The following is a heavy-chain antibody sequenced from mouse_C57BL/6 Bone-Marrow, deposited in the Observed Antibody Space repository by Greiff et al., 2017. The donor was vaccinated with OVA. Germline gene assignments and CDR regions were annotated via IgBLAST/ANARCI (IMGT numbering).Heavy chain of an antibody. Sequence: QVQLQQSGAELVRPGTSVKVSCKASGYAFTNYLIEWVKQRPGQGLEWIGVINPGSGGTNYNEKFKGKATLTADKSSSTAYMQLSSLTSEDSAVYFGARSRGFITTVVATDYYAMDYWGQGTSVTVSS. D-gene: IGHD1-1*01. CDR1: GYAFTNYL. CDR3: ARSRGFITTVVATDYYAMDY. CDR2: INPGSGGT. V-gene: IGHV1-54*01. J-gene: IGHJ4*01.